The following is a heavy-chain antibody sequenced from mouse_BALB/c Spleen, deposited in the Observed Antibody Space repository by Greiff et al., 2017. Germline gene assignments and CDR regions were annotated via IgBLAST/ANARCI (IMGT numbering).Heavy chain of an antibody. D-gene: IGHD2-4*01. Sequence: EVQLQESGGGLVQPGGSRKLSCAASGFTFSSFGMHWVRQAPEKGLEWVAYISSGSSTIYYADTVKGRFTISRDNPKNTLFLQMTSLRSEDTAMYYCAREVYYDYLYYYAMDYWGQGTSVTVSS. CDR3: AREVYYDYLYYYAMDY. V-gene: IGHV5-17*02. J-gene: IGHJ4*01. CDR2: ISSGSSTI. CDR1: GFTFSSFG.